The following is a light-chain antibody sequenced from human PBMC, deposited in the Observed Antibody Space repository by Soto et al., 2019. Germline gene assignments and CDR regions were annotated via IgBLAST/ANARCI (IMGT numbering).Light chain of an antibody. J-gene: IGKJ1*01. CDR2: GAT. CDR3: QEYGTSRT. CDR1: QSVSTTY. Sequence: EIVLTQSPGTLSLSPGEKATLSCRASQSVSTTYLAWYQQKPGQAPRLLIYGATSRAAGIPDRFSGSGSGTDFTLTISRLEPEDSAVYYCQEYGTSRTFGQGTQVEIK. V-gene: IGKV3-20*01.